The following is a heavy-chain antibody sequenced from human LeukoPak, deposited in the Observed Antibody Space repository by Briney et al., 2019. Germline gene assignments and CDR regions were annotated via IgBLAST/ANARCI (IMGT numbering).Heavy chain of an antibody. V-gene: IGHV3-7*01. D-gene: IGHD6-19*01. CDR1: GFTFSSHC. Sequence: GGSLRLSCEASGFTFSSHCMSWVRRAPGKGLEWVANIKQDGSEKYYVDSVKGRFTISRDNAKNSLYLQMSILRAADTAVYYCARVRIAVAVSAFDIWVQGTMVTVSS. CDR3: ARVRIAVAVSAFDI. CDR2: IKQDGSEK. J-gene: IGHJ3*02.